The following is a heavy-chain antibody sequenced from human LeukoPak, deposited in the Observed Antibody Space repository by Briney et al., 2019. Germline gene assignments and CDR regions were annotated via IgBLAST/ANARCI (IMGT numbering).Heavy chain of an antibody. Sequence: SDTLSLTCAVSGYSISSSNWWGWIRQPPGKGLEWIGYIYYSGSTNYNPSLKSRVTMSVDTSKNQFSLKLSSVTAADTAVYYCARRHYDFYFDYWGQGTLVTVSS. CDR3: ARRHYDFYFDY. V-gene: IGHV4-28*01. D-gene: IGHD3-3*01. J-gene: IGHJ4*02. CDR1: GYSISSSNW. CDR2: IYYSGST.